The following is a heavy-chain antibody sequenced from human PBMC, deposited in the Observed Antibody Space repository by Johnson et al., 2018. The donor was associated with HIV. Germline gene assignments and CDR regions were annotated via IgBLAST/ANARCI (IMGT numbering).Heavy chain of an antibody. Sequence: VQLVESGGGLVQPGGSLRLPCAASVFIFTNYWMHWVRQTPGKGLVWVARTSSDGSDTAYADSVKGRFTISRDNAKKTLYLQMNSLRAEDTAVYYCARKQWLEIPSDALDVWGQGTMVTVSS. D-gene: IGHD6-19*01. J-gene: IGHJ3*01. V-gene: IGHV3-74*03. CDR1: VFIFTNYW. CDR2: TSSDGSDT. CDR3: ARKQWLEIPSDALDV.